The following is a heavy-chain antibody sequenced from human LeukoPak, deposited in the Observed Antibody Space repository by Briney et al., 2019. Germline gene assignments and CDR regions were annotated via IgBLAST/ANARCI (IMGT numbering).Heavy chain of an antibody. D-gene: IGHD2-21*02. J-gene: IGHJ3*02. CDR2: IWYDGSNK. CDR3: AKELVTRAVGGAFDI. Sequence: PGGSLRLSCAASGFTFSSYGMHWVRQAPGKGLEWVAVIWYDGSNKYYADSVKGRFTISRDNSRNTLYLQMNSLRAEDTAVYYCAKELVTRAVGGAFDIWGQGTMVTVSS. CDR1: GFTFSSYG. V-gene: IGHV3-33*06.